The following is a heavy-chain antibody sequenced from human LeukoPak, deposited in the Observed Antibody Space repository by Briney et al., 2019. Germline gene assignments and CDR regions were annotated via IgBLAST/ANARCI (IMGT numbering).Heavy chain of an antibody. CDR2: INPGDSNS. D-gene: IGHD6-19*01. Sequence: GESLKVSCKGSGYNFGTYWIAWVRQMSGKGLEWMGSINPGDSNSRYSPSFQGQVTISADKSITTAYLQWSSLKASDTAMYYCAGRGSGSDYWGQGTFVTVSS. CDR1: GYNFGTYW. CDR3: AGRGSGSDY. V-gene: IGHV5-51*01. J-gene: IGHJ4*02.